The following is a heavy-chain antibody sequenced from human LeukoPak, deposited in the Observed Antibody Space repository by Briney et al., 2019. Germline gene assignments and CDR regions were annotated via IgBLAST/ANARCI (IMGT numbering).Heavy chain of an antibody. J-gene: IGHJ3*02. CDR2: INPNSGGT. CDR1: GYTFTGYY. V-gene: IGHV1-2*02. CDR3: ARANFPYYYDSNGLNAFNI. Sequence: ASVKVSCKASGYTFTGYYIHWVRQAPGQGLEWMGWINPNSGGTNYAQKFQGRVPMTRDTSISTAYMELSRLRPDDTAVYYCARANFPYYYDSNGLNAFNIWGQGTMVTVSS. D-gene: IGHD3-22*01.